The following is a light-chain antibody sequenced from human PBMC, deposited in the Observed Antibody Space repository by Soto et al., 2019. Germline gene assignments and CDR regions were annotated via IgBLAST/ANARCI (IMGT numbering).Light chain of an antibody. CDR3: HQRSDWPRT. V-gene: IGKV3-11*01. CDR2: DAS. J-gene: IGKJ5*01. CDR1: QSISVN. Sequence: EIVLTQSPATLSLSPGERATLSCWASQSISVNLNWYQQKPGQXPRXXIFDASKRATGIPPRFRGSGSGTDLSLTISSLEPEDAEVYDCHQRSDWPRTFGQGTRLEIK.